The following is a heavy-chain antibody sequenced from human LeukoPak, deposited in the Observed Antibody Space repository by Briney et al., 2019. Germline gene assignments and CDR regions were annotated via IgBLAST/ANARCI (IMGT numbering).Heavy chain of an antibody. CDR3: ARGQSNSMVAHDSHLYFDY. V-gene: IGHV4-59*12. CDR1: GGSISSYY. J-gene: IGHJ4*02. Sequence: KASETLSLTCTVSGGSISSYYWSWIRQPPGKRLEWIGHIYYSGSTNYNPSLKSRVTISVDTSKNQFSLKLSSVTAADTAVYYCARGQSNSMVAHDSHLYFDYWGQGTLVTVSS. D-gene: IGHD5-12*01. CDR2: IYYSGST.